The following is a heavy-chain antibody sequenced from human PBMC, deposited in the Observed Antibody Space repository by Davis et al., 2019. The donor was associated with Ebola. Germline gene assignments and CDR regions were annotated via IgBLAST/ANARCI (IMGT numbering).Heavy chain of an antibody. CDR3: ARSRGSGPGDS. Sequence: GESLKISCAASGFSFIAFAMSWVRQAPGRGLEWVSDVTGDGSGTYYADSVRDRFTISRDNAKNTLYLQMNSLRFEDTAVYYCARSRGSGPGDSWGQGTLVTVSS. V-gene: IGHV3-74*01. CDR1: GFSFIAFA. J-gene: IGHJ4*02. D-gene: IGHD2-15*01. CDR2: VTGDGSGT.